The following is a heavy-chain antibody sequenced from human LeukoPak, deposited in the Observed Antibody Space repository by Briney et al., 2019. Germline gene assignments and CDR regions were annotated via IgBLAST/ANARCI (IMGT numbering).Heavy chain of an antibody. Sequence: GRLLRLSCAASGFTFSNYGMHWVRQAPGKGLEWVAVTWYDGSNKYYADSVKGRFTISRDNSKNTLYLQMNSLRAEDTAVYYCARVLVPAATSRYYYYGMDVWGQGTT. CDR3: ARVLVPAATSRYYYYGMDV. D-gene: IGHD2-2*01. CDR2: TWYDGSNK. CDR1: GFTFSNYG. J-gene: IGHJ6*02. V-gene: IGHV3-33*01.